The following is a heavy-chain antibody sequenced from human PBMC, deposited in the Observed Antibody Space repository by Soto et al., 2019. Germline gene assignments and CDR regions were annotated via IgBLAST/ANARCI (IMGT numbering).Heavy chain of an antibody. CDR3: AKNSNPWPYYFDY. Sequence: EVQLLVAGGGLVQPGGSLRLSCAASGFTFSSYAMSWVRRAPGKQLEWVSAVSGSGAITYYADSVKGRFTVSRDNSKNTLYLQMNSLRGEDTAVYYCAKNSNPWPYYFDYWGQGTLVTVSS. D-gene: IGHD4-4*01. V-gene: IGHV3-23*01. J-gene: IGHJ4*02. CDR2: VSGSGAIT. CDR1: GFTFSSYA.